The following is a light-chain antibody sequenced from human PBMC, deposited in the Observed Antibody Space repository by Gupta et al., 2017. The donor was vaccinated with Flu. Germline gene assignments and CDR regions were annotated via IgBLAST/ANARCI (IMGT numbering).Light chain of an antibody. CDR3: QQYGSSSWT. Sequence: EIVLTQSPGTLSLSPGERATLSCRASQSVGSNYLAWYQQKPGQAPRLLIYGASSRATGIPDRFSGSGSGTDFTLTISRLEPEDFAVYYCQQYGSSSWTFGQGTKVEI. J-gene: IGKJ1*01. CDR1: QSVGSNY. V-gene: IGKV3-20*01. CDR2: GAS.